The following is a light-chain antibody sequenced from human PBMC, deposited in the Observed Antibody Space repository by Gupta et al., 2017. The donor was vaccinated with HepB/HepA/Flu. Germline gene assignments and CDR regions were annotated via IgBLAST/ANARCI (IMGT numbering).Light chain of an antibody. Sequence: DIQITQSPSSLSASVGDRVTIPCRASQSISKFLNWYQQKPGKAPKLLIYAASSLQSGVSSRFSGSGSGTDFTLTISSLQPEDFATYYCQQTYTTPLTFGGGTKVEIK. J-gene: IGKJ4*01. V-gene: IGKV1-39*01. CDR3: QQTYTTPLT. CDR2: AAS. CDR1: QSISKF.